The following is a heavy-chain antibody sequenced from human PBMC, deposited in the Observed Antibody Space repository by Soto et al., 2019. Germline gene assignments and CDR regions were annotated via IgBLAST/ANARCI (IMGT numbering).Heavy chain of an antibody. CDR1: GDTFSSYA. CDR3: ARSQGSSTSLEIYYYYYYGMDV. CDR2: IIPISGTA. Sequence: QVQLVQSGAEVKKPGSSVKVSCKASGDTFSSYAISWVRQAPGQGLEWMGGIIPISGTANYAQKFQGRVTITADESTSTAYMGLSSLRSEDTAVYYCARSQGSSTSLEIYYYYYYGMDVWGQGTTVTVSS. D-gene: IGHD2-2*01. V-gene: IGHV1-69*01. J-gene: IGHJ6*02.